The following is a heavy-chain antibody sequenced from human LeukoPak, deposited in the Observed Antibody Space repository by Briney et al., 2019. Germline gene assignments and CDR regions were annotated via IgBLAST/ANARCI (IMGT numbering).Heavy chain of an antibody. CDR2: ISGSGGST. D-gene: IGHD6-19*01. CDR1: GFTFSSYA. CDR3: AKSTIGILNSSGWWDELYFDY. V-gene: IGHV3-23*01. Sequence: PGGSLRLSCAASGFTFSSYAMSWVRQAPGKGLEWVSAISGSGGSTYYADSVKGRFTISRDNSKNTLYLQMNSLRAGDTAVYYCAKSTIGILNSSGWWDELYFDYWGQGTLVTVSS. J-gene: IGHJ4*02.